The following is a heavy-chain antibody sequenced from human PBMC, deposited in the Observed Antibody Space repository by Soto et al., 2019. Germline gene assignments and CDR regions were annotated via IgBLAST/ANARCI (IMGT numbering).Heavy chain of an antibody. Sequence: GGSLRLSCTASGFIFSSFAFYWVRQAPGKGLGCVAASSVRCNTYYADSVKGRFTISRDNSQSTVYLQMNSLRPGDTAVYYCARDGAERGSGWHVNWIDPWGQGTLVTVSS. CDR1: GFIFSSFA. CDR2: SSVRCNT. CDR3: ARDGAERGSGWHVNWIDP. D-gene: IGHD6-19*01. V-gene: IGHV3-23*01. J-gene: IGHJ5*02.